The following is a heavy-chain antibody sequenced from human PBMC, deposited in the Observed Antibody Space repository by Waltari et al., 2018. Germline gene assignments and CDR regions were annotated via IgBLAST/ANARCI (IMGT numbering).Heavy chain of an antibody. CDR2: ISSSSSYI. Sequence: EVQLVESGGGLVQPGGSLRLSCPASGFTFRSYSMNWVRQAPGKGLEWVSSISSSSSYIYYADSVKGRFTISRDNAKNSLYLQMNSLRAEDTAVYYCAGTNSEAAGWGQGTLVTVSS. J-gene: IGHJ4*02. D-gene: IGHD1-1*01. V-gene: IGHV3-21*01. CDR3: AGTNSEAAG. CDR1: GFTFRSYS.